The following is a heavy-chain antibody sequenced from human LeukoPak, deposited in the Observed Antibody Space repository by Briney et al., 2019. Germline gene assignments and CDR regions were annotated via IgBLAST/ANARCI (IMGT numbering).Heavy chain of an antibody. D-gene: IGHD4-23*01. Sequence: SVKVSCKASGFTFTSSAVQWVRQARGQRLEWLGWIVVGSGNTNYAQKFQERVTITRDMSTGTAYMELSSLRSEDTAVYYCAAAIPTVVKTLDTLDIWGQGTMVTVSS. CDR2: IVVGSGNT. CDR3: AAAIPTVVKTLDTLDI. J-gene: IGHJ3*02. CDR1: GFTFTSSA. V-gene: IGHV1-58*01.